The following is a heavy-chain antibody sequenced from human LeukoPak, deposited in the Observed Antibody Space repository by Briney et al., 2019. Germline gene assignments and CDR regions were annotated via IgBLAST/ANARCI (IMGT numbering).Heavy chain of an antibody. V-gene: IGHV4-39*07. J-gene: IGHJ4*02. CDR2: IYYSGST. Sequence: PSETLSLTCTVSGGSISSGTYYWGWIRQTPGKGLEWIGSIYYSGSTYYNPSLKSRVTISLDTSKNHFSLKLSSVTAADTAVYYCARDHGSPYGGLDYWGQGTLVTVSS. D-gene: IGHD4/OR15-4a*01. CDR3: ARDHGSPYGGLDY. CDR1: GGSISSGTYY.